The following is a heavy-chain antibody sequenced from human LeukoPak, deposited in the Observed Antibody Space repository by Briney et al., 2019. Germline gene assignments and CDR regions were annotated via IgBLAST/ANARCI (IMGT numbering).Heavy chain of an antibody. Sequence: SETLSLTCAVYGGSFIGFHWNWIRQPPGKGLEWIGDINHSGGTNYNPSLTSRVTISVDTSKNQFSLNLSSVTAADTAVYYCARGYSGWYIRWFDPWGQGTLVTVSS. J-gene: IGHJ5*02. CDR3: ARGYSGWYIRWFDP. CDR2: INHSGGT. D-gene: IGHD6-19*01. V-gene: IGHV4-34*01. CDR1: GGSFIGFH.